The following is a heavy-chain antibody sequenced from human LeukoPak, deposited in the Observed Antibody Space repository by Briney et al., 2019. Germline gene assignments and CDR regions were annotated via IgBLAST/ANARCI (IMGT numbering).Heavy chain of an antibody. CDR2: ISYDGSNK. CDR1: GFTFSSYA. Sequence: GGTLRLSCAASGFTFSSYAMHWVRQAPGKGLEWVAVISYDGSNKYYADSVKGRFTISRDNSKNTLYLQMNSLRAEDTAVYYCARDPTGVLRYFDWLFDYWGQGTLVTVSS. CDR3: ARDPTGVLRYFDWLFDY. D-gene: IGHD3-9*01. V-gene: IGHV3-30*04. J-gene: IGHJ4*02.